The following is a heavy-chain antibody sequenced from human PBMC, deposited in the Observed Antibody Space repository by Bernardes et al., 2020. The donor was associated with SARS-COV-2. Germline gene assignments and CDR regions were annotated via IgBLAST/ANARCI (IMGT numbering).Heavy chain of an antibody. CDR2: ISWNSGSI. CDR3: AKFGWDYYDSTAYGMDV. J-gene: IGHJ6*02. V-gene: IGHV3-9*01. Sequence: GGSLRLSCAASGFTFDDYAMHWVRQAPGKGLEWVSGISWNSGSIGYADSVKGRFTISRDNAKNSLYLQMNSLRAEDTALYYCAKFGWDYYDSTAYGMDVWGQGTTVTVSS. CDR1: GFTFDDYA. D-gene: IGHD3-22*01.